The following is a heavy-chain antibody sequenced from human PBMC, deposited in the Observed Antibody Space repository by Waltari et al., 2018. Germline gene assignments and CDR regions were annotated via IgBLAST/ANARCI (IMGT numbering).Heavy chain of an antibody. CDR3: ASDLPSYYYYGMDV. V-gene: IGHV3-48*01. CDR1: GFTFSRYS. CDR2: ISSSSSTI. J-gene: IGHJ6*02. Sequence: EVQLVESGGGLVQPGGSLRLSCAASGFTFSRYSMNWVPRAPGKGLEWVSYISSSSSTIYYADSVKGRFTISRDNAKNSLYLQMNSLRAEDTAVYYCASDLPSYYYYGMDVWGQGTTVTVSS.